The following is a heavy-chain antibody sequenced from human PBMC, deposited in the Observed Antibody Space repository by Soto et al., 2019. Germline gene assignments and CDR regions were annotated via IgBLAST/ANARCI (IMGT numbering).Heavy chain of an antibody. CDR1: GFTFSSYG. CDR3: ARDMGSGVVTKAGQNYYYYYMDV. D-gene: IGHD3-3*01. Sequence: GGSLRLSCAASGFTFSSYGMHWVRQAPGKGLEWVAVIWYDGSNKYYADSVKGRFTISRDNSKNTLYLQMNSLRAEDTAVYYCARDMGSGVVTKAGQNYYYYYMDVWGKGTTVTVSS. V-gene: IGHV3-33*01. CDR2: IWYDGSNK. J-gene: IGHJ6*03.